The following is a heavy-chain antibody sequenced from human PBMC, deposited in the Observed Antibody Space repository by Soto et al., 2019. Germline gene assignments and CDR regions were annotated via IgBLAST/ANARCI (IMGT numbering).Heavy chain of an antibody. CDR3: AAFKQAPTGIDF. D-gene: IGHD2-15*01. CDR1: GYTFTAFY. CDR2: LNPKNGGT. V-gene: IGHV1-2*05. J-gene: IGHJ4*02. Sequence: QVQLVQSGAEMKKPGASVKVSCKASGYTFTAFYLYWVRQAPGQGLEWVGRLNPKNGGTNYAQRFQGRVTMTRDTSITTAYLELSSLRADDTVFYYSAAFKQAPTGIDFWGQGTLVTVSS.